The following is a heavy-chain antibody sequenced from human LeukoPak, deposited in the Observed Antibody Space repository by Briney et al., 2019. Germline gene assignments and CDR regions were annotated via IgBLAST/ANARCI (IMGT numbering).Heavy chain of an antibody. J-gene: IGHJ5*02. CDR3: ASSYSSSGYAWFDP. CDR1: GFTFSSYA. D-gene: IGHD6-13*01. V-gene: IGHV3-23*01. Sequence: GGSLRLSCAASGFTFSSYAMSWVRQAPGKGLEWVSPISGSGGSTYYADSVKGRFTISRDNSKNTLYLQMNSLRAEDTAVYYCASSYSSSGYAWFDPWGQGTLVTVSS. CDR2: ISGSGGST.